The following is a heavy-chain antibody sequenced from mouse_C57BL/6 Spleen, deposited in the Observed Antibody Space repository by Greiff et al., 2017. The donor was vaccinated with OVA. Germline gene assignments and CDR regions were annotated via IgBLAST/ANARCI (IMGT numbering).Heavy chain of an antibody. J-gene: IGHJ2*01. CDR2: ISDGGSYT. CDR3: ARAFITTVVVPFDY. D-gene: IGHD1-1*01. Sequence: EVMLVESGGGLVKPGGSLKLSCAASGFTFSSYAMSWVRQTPEKRLEWVATISDGGSYTYYPDNVKGRFTISRDNAKNNLYLQMSHLKSEDTAMYYCARAFITTVVVPFDYWGQGTTLTVSS. V-gene: IGHV5-4*03. CDR1: GFTFSSYA.